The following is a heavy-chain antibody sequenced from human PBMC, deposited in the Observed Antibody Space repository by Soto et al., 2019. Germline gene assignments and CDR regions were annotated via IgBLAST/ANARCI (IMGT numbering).Heavy chain of an antibody. CDR1: GYTLTELS. CDR2: FDPEDGET. Sequence: ASVKVSCKVSGYTLTELSMHWVRQAPGKGLEWMGGFDPEDGETIYAQKLQGRVTMTEDTSTDTAYMELSSLRSEDTAVYYCATWAYDSSGYYSPFDYWGQGTLVTVSS. CDR3: ATWAYDSSGYYSPFDY. J-gene: IGHJ4*02. V-gene: IGHV1-24*01. D-gene: IGHD3-22*01.